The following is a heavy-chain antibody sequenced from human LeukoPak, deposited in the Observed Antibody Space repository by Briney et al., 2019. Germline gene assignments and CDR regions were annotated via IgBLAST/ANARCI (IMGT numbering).Heavy chain of an antibody. V-gene: IGHV2-5*02. J-gene: IGHJ5*02. CDR2: IYWDDDK. CDR3: AHHDYGDYWGWDGWFDP. Sequence: GSGPTLVKPTQTLTLTCTFSGFSLSTSGVGVGWIRQPPGKALEWLALIYWDDDKRYSPSLKSRLTIIKDTSKNQVVLTMTNMDPVDTATYYCAHHDYGDYWGWDGWFDPWGQGTLVTVSS. D-gene: IGHD4-17*01. CDR1: GFSLSTSGVG.